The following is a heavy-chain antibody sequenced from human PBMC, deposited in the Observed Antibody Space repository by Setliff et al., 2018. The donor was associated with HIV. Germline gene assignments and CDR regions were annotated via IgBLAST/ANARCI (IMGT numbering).Heavy chain of an antibody. Sequence: ASVKVSCKASGYTFTSYAMNWVRQAPGQGLEWMGWINTNTGNPTYARDFTGHFVFSLDTSLTTAFLQINSLKAGDTAMYYCAKVGDNADGLDYWGQGTMVTVSS. CDR3: AKVGDNADGLDY. J-gene: IGHJ4*02. CDR2: INTNTGNP. V-gene: IGHV7-4-1*02. CDR1: GYTFTSYA. D-gene: IGHD3-16*01.